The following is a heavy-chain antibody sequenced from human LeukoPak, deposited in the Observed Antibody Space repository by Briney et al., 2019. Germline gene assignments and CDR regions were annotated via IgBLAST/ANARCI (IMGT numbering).Heavy chain of an antibody. CDR1: GYTLTSYY. CDR3: ARVGRGSYLDY. D-gene: IGHD1-26*01. V-gene: IGHV1-46*01. CDR2: INPSSGST. J-gene: IGHJ4*02. Sequence: ASVKVSCKASGYTLTSYYMHWVRQAPGQGLEWMGIINPSSGSTSYAQKFQGRVTMTRDTSTSTVYMELSSLRSEDTAVYYCARVGRGSYLDYWGQGTLVTVSS.